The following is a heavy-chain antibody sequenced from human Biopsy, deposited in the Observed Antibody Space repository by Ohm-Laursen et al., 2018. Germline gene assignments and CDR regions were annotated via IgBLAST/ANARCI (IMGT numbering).Heavy chain of an antibody. V-gene: IGHV3-33*01. CDR2: IWYDGSRQ. D-gene: IGHD6-25*01. CDR3: ARDGAAGYGLDV. CDR1: GFTFSSYG. J-gene: IGHJ6*02. Sequence: SLRLSCTASGFTFSSYGMHWVRQAPGKGLEWVAVIWYDGSRQYYADSVKGRFTISRDNSKNTLYLQMNSLRAEDTAAYYCARDGAAGYGLDVWGQGTTVTVSS.